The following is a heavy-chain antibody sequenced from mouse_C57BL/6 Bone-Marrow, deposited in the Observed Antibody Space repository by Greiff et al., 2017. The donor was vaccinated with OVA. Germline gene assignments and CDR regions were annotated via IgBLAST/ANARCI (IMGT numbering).Heavy chain of an antibody. D-gene: IGHD4-1*01. J-gene: IGHJ3*01. CDR2: IYPGDGDT. CDR3: ARSRLAFAY. Sequence: VQLQQSVAELVRPGASVKLSCTASGFNIKNTYMHWVKQRPEQGLEWIGRIYPGDGDTKYNGKFKGKATLTADKSSSTAYMQLSSLTSEDSAVYFCARSRLAFAYWGQGTLVTVSA. V-gene: IGHV14-3*01. CDR1: GFNIKNTY.